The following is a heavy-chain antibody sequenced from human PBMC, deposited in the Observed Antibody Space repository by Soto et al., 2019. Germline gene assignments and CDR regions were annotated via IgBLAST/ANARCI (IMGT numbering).Heavy chain of an antibody. CDR2: IIKDGSEK. CDR3: ARDWGGLGY. J-gene: IGHJ4*02. CDR1: GFTFSNYW. Sequence: RLSCAASGFTFSNYWMTWVRQAPGKGLEWVANIIKDGSEKSYVDSVKGRFTISRDNAKSSLYLEMNSRRVEDTAMYYCARDWGGLGYWGQGTLVTVSS. V-gene: IGHV3-7*03. D-gene: IGHD3-10*01.